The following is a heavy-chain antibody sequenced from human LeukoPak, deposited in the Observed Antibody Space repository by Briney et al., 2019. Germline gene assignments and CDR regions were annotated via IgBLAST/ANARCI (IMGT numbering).Heavy chain of an antibody. Sequence: AGGSLRLSCAASGFTFSSYSMNWVRQALGKGLEWVSSISSSSSYIYYADSVKGRFTISRDNAKNSLYLQMNSLRAEDTTVYYCAKDRGYYGSGSYSKYYYYYYMDVWGKGTTVTISS. CDR1: GFTFSSYS. D-gene: IGHD3-10*01. V-gene: IGHV3-21*01. CDR2: ISSSSSYI. CDR3: AKDRGYYGSGSYSKYYYYYYMDV. J-gene: IGHJ6*03.